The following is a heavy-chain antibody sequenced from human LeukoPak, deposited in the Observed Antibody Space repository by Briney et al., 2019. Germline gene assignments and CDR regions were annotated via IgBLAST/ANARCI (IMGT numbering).Heavy chain of an antibody. CDR3: ATPRLGGSWWFDP. J-gene: IGHJ5*02. CDR1: GYTFTSYD. Sequence: ASVKVSCKASGYTFTSYDINWVRQATGQGLEWMGWMNPNSGNTGYAQKFQGRATMTRNTSISTAYMELSSLRSEDTAVYYCATPRLGGSWWFDPWHQGTLVTVSS. CDR2: MNPNSGNT. V-gene: IGHV1-8*01. D-gene: IGHD2-15*01.